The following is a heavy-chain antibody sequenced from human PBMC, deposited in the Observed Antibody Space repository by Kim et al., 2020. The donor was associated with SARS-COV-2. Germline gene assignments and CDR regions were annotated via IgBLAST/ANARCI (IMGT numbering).Heavy chain of an antibody. CDR2: IWYDGSNK. CDR3: ARTAECSGGSCYSGYYYYYGMDV. V-gene: IGHV3-33*01. J-gene: IGHJ6*02. D-gene: IGHD2-15*01. Sequence: GGSLRLSCAASGFTFSSYGMHWVRQAPGKGLEWVAVIWYDGSNKYYADSVKGRFTISRDNSKNTLYLQMNSLRAEDTAVYYCARTAECSGGSCYSGYYYYYGMDVWGQGTTVTVSS. CDR1: GFTFSSYG.